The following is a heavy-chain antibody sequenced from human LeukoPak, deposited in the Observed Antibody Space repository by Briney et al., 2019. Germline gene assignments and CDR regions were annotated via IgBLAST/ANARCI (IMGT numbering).Heavy chain of an antibody. D-gene: IGHD6-19*01. CDR3: TRDPDGGGYASGWPDF. J-gene: IGHJ4*02. CDR1: GFSVSTDH. V-gene: IGHV3-53*01. Sequence: GGSLRLSCAASGFSVSTDHMSWVRQAPGKGLEWVSVIYNDGNTYYADTVKGRLTISRDSPMNTLYLQMNSLRANDTAVYYCTRDPDGGGYASGWPDFWGQGTLVTVSS. CDR2: IYNDGNT.